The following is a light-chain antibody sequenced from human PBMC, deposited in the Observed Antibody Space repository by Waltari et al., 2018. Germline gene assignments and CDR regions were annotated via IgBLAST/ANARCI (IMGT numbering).Light chain of an antibody. J-gene: IGLJ3*02. Sequence: QSVLTPPPSVSGAPGQRVTISCAGRSSNIGANFDVQWYQQVPGTAPNLLIHGKTNRPSGVPGRFSGSKSGTSASLAITGLQPEDEADYYCQSYDNSLTTWVFGGGTTLTVL. CDR1: SSNIGANFD. V-gene: IGLV1-40*01. CDR2: GKT. CDR3: QSYDNSLTTWV.